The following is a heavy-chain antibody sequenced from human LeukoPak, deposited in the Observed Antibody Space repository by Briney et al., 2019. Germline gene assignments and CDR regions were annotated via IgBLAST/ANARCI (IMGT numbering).Heavy chain of an antibody. D-gene: IGHD1-1*01. V-gene: IGHV3-7*01. CDR3: LRHSVEREKWRAFDR. J-gene: IGHJ3*02. Sequence: PGGSLRLSCAVSGFTLSIYSMRWVRQAPGKGLEWVANINTDVSEKNNGKSVRGRLTFPRDNAKNSLFWGLESLRVEDPAWFSWLRHSVEREKWRAFDRWGQGTVVTVSS. CDR1: GFTLSIYS. CDR2: INTDVSEK.